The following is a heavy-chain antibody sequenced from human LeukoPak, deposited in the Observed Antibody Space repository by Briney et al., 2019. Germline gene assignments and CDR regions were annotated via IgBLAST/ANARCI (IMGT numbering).Heavy chain of an antibody. J-gene: IGHJ1*01. Sequence: GGSLRLSCAASGFTFSDFWMTWVRQAPGRGLEWLAQINQDGSEKFHVDSVTGRFTISRANGKSSLYLQIKSLRAEDTAVYFCARSGMAVAATPWDWGQGTLITVSP. CDR1: GFTFSDFW. CDR3: ARSGMAVAATPWD. V-gene: IGHV3-7*05. CDR2: INQDGSEK. D-gene: IGHD6-19*01.